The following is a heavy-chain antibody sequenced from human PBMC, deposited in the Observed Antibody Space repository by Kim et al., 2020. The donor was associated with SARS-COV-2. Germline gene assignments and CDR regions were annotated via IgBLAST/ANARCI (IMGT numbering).Heavy chain of an antibody. CDR2: INPSGDGT. J-gene: IGHJ4*02. Sequence: ASVKVSCKASGYTFTNSYMHWVRQAPGQGLEWMGIINPSGDGTSYAQKFQGRVTITRDSSTSTMYMYLSSLRSDDTAVYYCARGALLEDWGQGTLVTVSS. D-gene: IGHD3-3*01. CDR1: GYTFTNSY. CDR3: ARGALLED. V-gene: IGHV1-46*01.